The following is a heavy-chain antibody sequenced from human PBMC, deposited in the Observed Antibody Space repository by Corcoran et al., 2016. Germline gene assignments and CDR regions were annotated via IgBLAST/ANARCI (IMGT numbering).Heavy chain of an antibody. Sequence: QVQLVQSGAEVKKPGSSVKVSCKASGGTFSSYAIIWVRQAPGQGLEWMGGIIPIFGTANYAQKFQGRVTIPADESTSTAYMGLSSLRSEDTAVDYCARDGYSGYGPERGGMDVWGQGTTVTVSS. V-gene: IGHV1-69*01. CDR2: IIPIFGTA. J-gene: IGHJ6*02. CDR1: GGTFSSYA. D-gene: IGHD5-12*01. CDR3: ARDGYSGYGPERGGMDV.